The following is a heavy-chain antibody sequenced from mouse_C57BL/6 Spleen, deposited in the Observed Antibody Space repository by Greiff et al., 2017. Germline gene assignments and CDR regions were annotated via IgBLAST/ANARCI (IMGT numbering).Heavy chain of an antibody. D-gene: IGHD1-1*01. V-gene: IGHV1-55*01. CDR1: GYTFTSYW. Sequence: VQLQQPGAELVKPGASVKMSCKASGYTFTSYWITWVKQRPGQGLEWIGDIYPGSGSTNYNEKFKSKATLTVDTSSSTAYMQLSSLTSEDSAVYYCARSVYGSSFFDYWGQGTTLTVSS. CDR3: ARSVYGSSFFDY. J-gene: IGHJ2*01. CDR2: IYPGSGST.